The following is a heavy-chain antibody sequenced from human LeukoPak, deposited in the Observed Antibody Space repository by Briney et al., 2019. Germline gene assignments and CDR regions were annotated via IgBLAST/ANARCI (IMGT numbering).Heavy chain of an antibody. CDR1: GYSFTTYW. D-gene: IGHD2-2*02. CDR3: ARPYCSSTSCYSPPDY. CDR2: IYPGDSDT. V-gene: IGHV5-51*01. Sequence: GESLKISGKGSGYSFTTYWIGWVRQMPGKGLEWMGIIYPGDSDTRYSPSFQGQVTISADKSISTAYLRWSSLRASHTAMYYCARPYCSSTSCYSPPDYWGQGTLVTVSS. J-gene: IGHJ4*02.